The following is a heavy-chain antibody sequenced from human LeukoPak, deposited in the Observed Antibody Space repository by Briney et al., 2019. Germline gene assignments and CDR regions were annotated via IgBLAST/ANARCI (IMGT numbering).Heavy chain of an antibody. CDR1: GYTFTDYY. Sequence: ASVKVSCKVSGYTFTDYYMHWVRQAPGQGLEWMGWINPNSGGTNYAQKFQGRVTMTRDTSINTAYMELSRLRSDDTAVYYCARRVLPYYYDSSGYKAFDIWGQGTMVTVSS. CDR3: ARRVLPYYYDSSGYKAFDI. V-gene: IGHV1-2*02. CDR2: INPNSGGT. D-gene: IGHD3-22*01. J-gene: IGHJ3*02.